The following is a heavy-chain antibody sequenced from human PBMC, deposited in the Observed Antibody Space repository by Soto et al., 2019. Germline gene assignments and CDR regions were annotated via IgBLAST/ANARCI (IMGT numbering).Heavy chain of an antibody. Sequence: QVHLAESGGGVVQPGRSLRLSCSASGFNFSSYAMHWVRQSPGKGLEWVAIIWYDGSSKYYADSLEGRFTISRDNSKNTLFLAMSSLRVEDTAMYYCARAVMTVAIFISGGMDVWGQGTTVNVSS. D-gene: IGHD2-15*01. J-gene: IGHJ6*02. CDR3: ARAVMTVAIFISGGMDV. V-gene: IGHV3-33*01. CDR1: GFNFSSYA. CDR2: IWYDGSSK.